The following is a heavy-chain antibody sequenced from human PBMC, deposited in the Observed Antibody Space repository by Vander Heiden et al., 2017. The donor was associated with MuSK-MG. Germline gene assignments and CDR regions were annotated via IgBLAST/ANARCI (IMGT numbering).Heavy chain of an antibody. CDR3: AKDGGYSSSWYYFDY. V-gene: IGHV3-23*01. Sequence: EVQLLESGGGFVHPGGSLTLSCVASGFTFSNYAMRWVRQAPGKGLEWISGVSGSSATTYYADSVKGRFTISRDNSQNTLYLQISSLRAEDTALYYCAKDGGYSSSWYYFDYWGQGALVTVST. CDR2: VSGSSATT. CDR1: GFTFSNYA. D-gene: IGHD6-13*01. J-gene: IGHJ4*02.